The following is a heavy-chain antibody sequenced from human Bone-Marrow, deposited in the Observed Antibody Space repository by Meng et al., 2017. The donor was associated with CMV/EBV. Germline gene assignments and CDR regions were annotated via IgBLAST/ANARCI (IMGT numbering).Heavy chain of an antibody. CDR2: VGPSETST. V-gene: IGHV1-46*01. CDR3: ARDATLSYYCRSTGCYGYYCDY. J-gene: IGHJ4*02. D-gene: IGHD2-2*01. Sequence: ASVKVSCKASGRTFSSYAISWVRQAPGQGLEWMGVVGPSETSTNIAQKFQGRVTLTSDTSTRTVYMELRSLRSEDTAVYCCARDATLSYYCRSTGCYGYYCDYGVQGTLVTVSS. CDR1: GRTFSSYA.